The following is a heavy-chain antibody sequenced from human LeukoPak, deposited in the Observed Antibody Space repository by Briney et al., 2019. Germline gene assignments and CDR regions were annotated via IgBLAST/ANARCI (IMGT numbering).Heavy chain of an antibody. CDR1: GFTFSSYA. CDR2: ISHSGGTT. V-gene: IGHV3-23*01. CDR3: AKDPRYTSSWYWDA. Sequence: GGSLRLSCAASGFTFSSYAMSWVRQAPGKGPEWVSAISHSGGTTYYADSVKGRFTITGDNSKNTLYLQMNSLRVEDTAIYYCAKDPRYTSSWYWDAWGQGALVTVSS. J-gene: IGHJ4*02. D-gene: IGHD6-13*01.